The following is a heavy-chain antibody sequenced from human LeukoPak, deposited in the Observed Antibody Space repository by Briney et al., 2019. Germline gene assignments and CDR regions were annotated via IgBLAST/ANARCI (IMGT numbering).Heavy chain of an antibody. J-gene: IGHJ4*02. Sequence: PGGSLRLSCAASGFTFSSYSMNWVRQAPGKGLEWVSSISSSSSYIYYADSVKGRFTISRGNAKNSLYLQMNSLRAEDTAVYYCASPRITMVRGVIIEATDYWGQGTLVTVSS. D-gene: IGHD3-10*01. CDR2: ISSSSSYI. CDR1: GFTFSSYS. CDR3: ASPRITMVRGVIIEATDY. V-gene: IGHV3-21*01.